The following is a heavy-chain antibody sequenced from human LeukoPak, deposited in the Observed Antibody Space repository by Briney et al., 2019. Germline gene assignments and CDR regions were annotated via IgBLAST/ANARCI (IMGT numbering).Heavy chain of an antibody. CDR1: GFTFSSYS. CDR2: IISSSSYI. CDR3: ARDRFAWAAAGITVSS. Sequence: GGCLRLSCAASGFTFSSYSMNWVRQAPGKGLEWVSSIISSSSYIYYADSVKGRFTISRDNAKNSLYLQMNSLRAEDTAVYYCARDRFAWAAAGITVSSWGQGTLVTVSS. V-gene: IGHV3-21*01. J-gene: IGHJ4*02. D-gene: IGHD6-13*01.